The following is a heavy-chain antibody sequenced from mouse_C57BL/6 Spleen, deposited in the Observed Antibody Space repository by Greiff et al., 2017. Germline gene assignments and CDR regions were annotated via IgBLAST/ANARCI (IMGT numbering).Heavy chain of an antibody. CDR1: GYTFTSYW. CDR3: ACLGTTVVATDYFDY. CDR2: IDPSDSET. J-gene: IGHJ2*01. D-gene: IGHD1-1*01. V-gene: IGHV1-52*01. Sequence: QVQLQQPGAELVRPGSSVKLSCKASGYTFTSYWMHWVKQRPIQGLEWIGNIDPSDSETHYNQKFKDKATLTVDKSSSTAYMQLSSLTSEDAAVDYCACLGTTVVATDYFDYWGQGTTLTVAS.